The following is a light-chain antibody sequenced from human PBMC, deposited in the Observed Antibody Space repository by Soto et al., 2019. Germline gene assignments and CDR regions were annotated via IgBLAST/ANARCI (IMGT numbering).Light chain of an antibody. J-gene: IGKJ4*01. CDR3: QQYGSSALT. CDR1: QSVSSSY. Sequence: EIVLTQSPGTLSLSPGERATLSCRASQSVSSSYLAWYQQKPGQAPRLLICGASSRATGIPDMFSGSGSGKDFTLTISRLEPEDFAVYYCQQYGSSALTFGGGTKVEIK. CDR2: GAS. V-gene: IGKV3-20*01.